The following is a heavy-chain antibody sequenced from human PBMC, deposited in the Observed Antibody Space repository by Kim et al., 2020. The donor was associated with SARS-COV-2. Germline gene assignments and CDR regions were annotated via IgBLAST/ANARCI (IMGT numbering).Heavy chain of an antibody. CDR3: ARDGGYYDSSGYYYYGAFDI. CDR1: GFTFSSYW. V-gene: IGHV3-7*03. D-gene: IGHD3-22*01. Sequence: GGSLRLSCAASGFTFSSYWMSWVRQAPGKGLEWVANIKQDGSEKYYVDSVKGRFTISRDNAKNSLYLQMNSLRAEDTAVYYCARDGGYYDSSGYYYYGAFDIWGQGTMVTVSS. CDR2: IKQDGSEK. J-gene: IGHJ3*02.